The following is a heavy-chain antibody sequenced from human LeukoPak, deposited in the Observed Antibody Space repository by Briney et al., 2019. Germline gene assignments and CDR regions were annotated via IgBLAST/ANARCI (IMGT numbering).Heavy chain of an antibody. CDR3: VKDASSSWPPYYFDY. Sequence: GGSLRLSCAASGFTFDDYAMHWVRHGPGKGLEWVSGISWNSGRIGYADSVKGRFTISRDNAKNSLYLQMNSLRAEDTALYYCVKDASSSWPPYYFDYWGQGTLVTVSS. J-gene: IGHJ4*02. V-gene: IGHV3-9*01. D-gene: IGHD6-13*01. CDR2: ISWNSGRI. CDR1: GFTFDDYA.